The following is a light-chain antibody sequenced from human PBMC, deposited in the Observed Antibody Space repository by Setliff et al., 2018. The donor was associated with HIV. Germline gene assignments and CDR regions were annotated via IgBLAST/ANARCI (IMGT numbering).Light chain of an antibody. V-gene: IGLV1-44*01. CDR2: RNN. CDR3: ATWDDSLNGWV. Sequence: QSALTQPPSASGTPGQRVTISCSGSSSNIGSNTINWYEQLTGTAPKLLIYRNNQRPSGVPDRFSGSKSGTSASLAISGLQSEDEADYYCATWDDSLNGWVFGGGTQLTVL. CDR1: SSNIGSNT. J-gene: IGLJ3*02.